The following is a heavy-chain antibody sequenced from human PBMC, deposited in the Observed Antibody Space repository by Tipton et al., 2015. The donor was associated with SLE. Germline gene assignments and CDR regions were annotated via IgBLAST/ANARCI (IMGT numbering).Heavy chain of an antibody. Sequence: TLSLTCAVYGGSFSGYYWSWIRQPPGKGLEWIGYIYYSGSTNYNPSLKSRVTISVDTSKNQFSLKLSSVTAADTAVYYCASLNYYDSSGLDYWGQGTLVTVSS. V-gene: IGHV4-34*09. CDR3: ASLNYYDSSGLDY. CDR2: IYYSGST. J-gene: IGHJ4*02. CDR1: GGSFSGYY. D-gene: IGHD3-22*01.